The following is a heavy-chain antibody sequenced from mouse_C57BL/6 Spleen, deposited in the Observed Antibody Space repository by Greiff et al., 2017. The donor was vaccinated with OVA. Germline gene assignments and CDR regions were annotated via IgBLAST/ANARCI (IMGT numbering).Heavy chain of an antibody. V-gene: IGHV3-6*01. CDR1: GYSITSGYY. CDR2: ISYDGSN. D-gene: IGHD2-4*01. CDR3: AMIYYDYVGYFDY. J-gene: IGHJ2*01. Sequence: DVKLQESGPGLVKPSQSLSLTCSVTGYSITSGYYWNWIRQFPGNKLEWMGYISYDGSNNYNPFLKNRISITRDTSKNQFFLKLNSVTTEDTATYYCAMIYYDYVGYFDYWGQGTTLTVSS.